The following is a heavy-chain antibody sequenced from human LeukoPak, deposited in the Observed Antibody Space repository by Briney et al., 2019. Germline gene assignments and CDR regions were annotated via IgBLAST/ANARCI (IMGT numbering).Heavy chain of an antibody. Sequence: SETLSLTCTVSGGSISSFYWSWIRQPPGKGLEWIGYIYYSGSTNYNPSLKSRVTISVDTSKNQFSLKLSSVTAADTAVYYCARDTLDYFDYWGQGTLVTVSS. CDR1: GGSISSFY. CDR3: ARDTLDYFDY. J-gene: IGHJ4*02. CDR2: IYYSGST. V-gene: IGHV4-59*01.